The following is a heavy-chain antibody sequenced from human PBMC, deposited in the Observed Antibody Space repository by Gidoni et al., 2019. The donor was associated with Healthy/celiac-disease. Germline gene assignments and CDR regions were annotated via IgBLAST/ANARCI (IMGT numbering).Heavy chain of an antibody. V-gene: IGHV4-30-4*07. Sequence: QVQLQESGPGLVKPSQALSLTSAASGGSISSGGYSWSWIRQPPGKGLEWIGYIYYSGSTYYNPSLKSRVTISVDTSKNQFSLKLSSVTAADTAVYYCAREGPITMVRGAPYVWGQGTTVTVSS. D-gene: IGHD3-10*01. CDR2: IYYSGST. CDR3: AREGPITMVRGAPYV. CDR1: GGSISSGGYS. J-gene: IGHJ6*02.